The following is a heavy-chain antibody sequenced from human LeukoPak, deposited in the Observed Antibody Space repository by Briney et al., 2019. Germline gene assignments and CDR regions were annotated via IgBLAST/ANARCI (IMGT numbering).Heavy chain of an antibody. CDR1: GFTFSDYY. CDR3: ARSTVAGFDY. CDR2: MSTSDSPI. J-gene: IGHJ4*02. Sequence: GGSLRLSCAASGFTFSDYYMSWIRQAPGKGLEWVSYMSTSDSPIYYADSVKGRFTISRDNAKNSLYLQMNSLRAEDTAVYYCARSTVAGFDYWGQGTLVTVSS. V-gene: IGHV3-11*04. D-gene: IGHD6-19*01.